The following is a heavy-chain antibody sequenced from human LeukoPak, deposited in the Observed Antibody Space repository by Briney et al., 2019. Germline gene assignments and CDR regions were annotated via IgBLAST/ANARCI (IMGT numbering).Heavy chain of an antibody. CDR3: ARLASSGWSHCDY. V-gene: IGHV4-59*08. D-gene: IGHD6-19*01. J-gene: IGHJ4*02. CDR1: GGSISSYY. CDR2: IYYSGST. Sequence: SETLSLTCTVSGGSISSYYWSWIRQPPGKGLEWIGYIYYSGSTNYNPSLKSRVTISVDTSKNEFSLKMNSVTAADTAVYYCARLASSGWSHCDYWGQGTLVTVSS.